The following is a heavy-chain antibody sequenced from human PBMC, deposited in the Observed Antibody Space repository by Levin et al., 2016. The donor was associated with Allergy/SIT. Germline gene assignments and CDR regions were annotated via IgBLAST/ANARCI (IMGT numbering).Heavy chain of an antibody. J-gene: IGHJ6*02. Sequence: ASVKVSCKASEYTFTDYYVHWVRQAPGQGLEWMGWISANSGNTNYGQKFQGRVTMTTDTSTTTAYMELRSLRSDDTAVYYCARDVRHGLDVWGQGTTVTVSS. CDR1: EYTFTDYY. V-gene: IGHV1-18*04. CDR3: ARDVRHGLDV. CDR2: ISANSGNT.